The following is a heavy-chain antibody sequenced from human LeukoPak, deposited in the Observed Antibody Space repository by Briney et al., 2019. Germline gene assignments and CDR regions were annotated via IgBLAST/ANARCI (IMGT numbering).Heavy chain of an antibody. CDR3: ARGPMVRGVYFDY. D-gene: IGHD3-10*01. CDR1: GFTVSDNY. Sequence: PGGSLRLSCTASGFTVSDNYMSWVRQAPGKGLEWVSVIYSGGNTFYVDSVKGRFTISRDDSKNTLYLQMNSLRAEDTAVYYCARGPMVRGVYFDYWGQGTLVTVSS. J-gene: IGHJ4*02. CDR2: IYSGGNT. V-gene: IGHV3-53*01.